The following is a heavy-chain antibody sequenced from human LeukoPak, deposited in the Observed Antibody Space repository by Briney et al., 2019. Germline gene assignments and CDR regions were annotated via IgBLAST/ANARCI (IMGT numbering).Heavy chain of an antibody. Sequence: ASVKVSCKASGFTLTSYYIHWVRQAPGQGLEWMGIINPSGGTTSYAQKFQGRVTMTRDMSTSTVYMELSSLRSEDTAVYYCARDRYIVRNSYDSSGGYEFDPWGQGTLVTVSS. D-gene: IGHD3-22*01. CDR1: GFTLTSYY. J-gene: IGHJ5*02. CDR3: ARDRYIVRNSYDSSGGYEFDP. CDR2: INPSGGTT. V-gene: IGHV1-46*01.